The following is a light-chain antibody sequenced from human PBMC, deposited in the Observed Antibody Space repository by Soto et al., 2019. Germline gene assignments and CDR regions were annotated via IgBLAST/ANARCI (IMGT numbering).Light chain of an antibody. CDR2: EDN. CDR1: SSDVGSYNL. J-gene: IGLJ1*01. V-gene: IGLV2-23*01. CDR3: CSYARTSTYV. Sequence: QSVLTQPASVSGSTGQSITISCTGTSSDVGSYNLVSWYQQHPGKAPKLMIYEDNKRPSGVSNRFSVSKSGYTASLTISGLQAEDEADYYCCSYARTSTYVFGSGTKVTVL.